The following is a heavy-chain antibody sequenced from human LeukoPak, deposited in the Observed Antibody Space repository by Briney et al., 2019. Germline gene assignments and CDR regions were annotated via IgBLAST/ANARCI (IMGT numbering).Heavy chain of an antibody. CDR1: GGSTSSSTYY. CDR2: IYYSGST. D-gene: IGHD3-16*01. CDR3: VRGSTLRHYQY. Sequence: SETLSLTCTVSGGSTSSSTYYWGWIRRPPGKGLEWIGSIYYSGSTYYNPSLKSRVTVSVDTSKNQFSLKLSSVTAADTALYYCVRGSTLRHYQYWGQGTLVTVSS. J-gene: IGHJ4*02. V-gene: IGHV4-39*01.